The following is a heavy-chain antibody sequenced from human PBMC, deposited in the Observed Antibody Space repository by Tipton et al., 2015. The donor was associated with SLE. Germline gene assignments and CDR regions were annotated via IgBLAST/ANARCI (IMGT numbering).Heavy chain of an antibody. V-gene: IGHV4-38-2*02. J-gene: IGHJ5*02. CDR3: AREKIVVVPAASVKMLNWFDP. CDR1: GYSISSGYY. D-gene: IGHD2-2*01. Sequence: PGLVKPSETLSLTCTVSGYSISSGYYWGWIRQPPGKGLEWIGSIYHSGSTYYNPSLKSRVTISVDTSKNQFSLKLSSVTAADTAVYYCAREKIVVVPAASVKMLNWFDPWGQGTLVTVSS. CDR2: IYHSGST.